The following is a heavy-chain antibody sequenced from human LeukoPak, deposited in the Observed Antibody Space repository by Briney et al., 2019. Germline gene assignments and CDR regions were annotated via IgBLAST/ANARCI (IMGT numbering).Heavy chain of an antibody. D-gene: IGHD4/OR15-4a*01. J-gene: IGHJ4*02. CDR3: ARDQNGVGALLY. CDR1: GLTFSSYA. V-gene: IGHV3-30-3*01. Sequence: GGSLRLSCAASGLTFSSYAMHWVRQAPGKGLEWVAVISYDGSNKYYADSVKGRFTISRDNSKSTLYLQMNSLRAEDTAVYYCARDQNGVGALLYWGQGTLVTVSS. CDR2: ISYDGSNK.